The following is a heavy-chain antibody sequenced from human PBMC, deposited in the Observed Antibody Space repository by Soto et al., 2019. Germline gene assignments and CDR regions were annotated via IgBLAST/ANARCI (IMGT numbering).Heavy chain of an antibody. CDR2: IYSRGST. CDR1: GDSISSSSFH. J-gene: IGHJ4*02. CDR3: ARGYSYGYHKEIYFDY. V-gene: IGHV4-39*01. D-gene: IGHD5-18*01. Sequence: SETLSLTCTVSGDSISSSSFHWGWIRQPPGKGLEWIGSIYSRGSTYYNPSLRSRVTISVDTSKNQFSLKLTSVTAADTAVYYCARGYSYGYHKEIYFDYWGQGTLVTVSS.